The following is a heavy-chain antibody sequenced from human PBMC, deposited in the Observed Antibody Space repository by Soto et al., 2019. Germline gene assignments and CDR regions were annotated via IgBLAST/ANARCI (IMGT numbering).Heavy chain of an antibody. CDR3: TTDREYCLSGYDCYFDY. J-gene: IGHJ4*02. D-gene: IGHD5-12*01. V-gene: IGHV3-15*07. CDR1: GFTFSNAW. Sequence: GGSLRLSCAASGFTFSNAWMNWVRQAPGKGLEWVGRIKSKTDGGTTDYAAPVKGRFTISRDDSKNTLYLQMNSLKTEDTAVYYCTTDREYCLSGYDCYFDYWGQGTLVTVSS. CDR2: IKSKTDGGTT.